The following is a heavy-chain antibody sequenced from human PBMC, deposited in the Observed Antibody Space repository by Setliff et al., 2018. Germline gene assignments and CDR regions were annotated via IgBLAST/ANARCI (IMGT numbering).Heavy chain of an antibody. D-gene: IGHD1-20*01. CDR3: ARGGERYYSAS. CDR2: VFVDGST. J-gene: IGHJ4*02. CDR1: GDSISTYY. Sequence: ETLSLTCTVSGDSISTYYWSWIRRPAGKGLEWIGRVFVDGSTNYNPSLKSRVTMSVDTSKNQFSLKLSSVTAADTAVYYCARGGERYYSASWGQGTLVTVSS. V-gene: IGHV4-4*07.